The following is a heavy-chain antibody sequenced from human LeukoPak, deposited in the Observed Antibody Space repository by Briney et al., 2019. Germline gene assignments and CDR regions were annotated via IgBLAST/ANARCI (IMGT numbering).Heavy chain of an antibody. CDR1: GFTFSSYW. Sequence: PGGSLRLSCVVSGFTFSSYWMNWVRQAPGKGLEWVANIHEDGSDKYYMDSVKGRFTISRDNAKNSLYLQMNSLRAEDTALYYCARTLRLRTPRAFDTWGRGTLVTVSS. CDR3: ARTLRLRTPRAFDT. CDR2: IHEDGSDK. V-gene: IGHV3-7*05. D-gene: IGHD5-12*01. J-gene: IGHJ3*02.